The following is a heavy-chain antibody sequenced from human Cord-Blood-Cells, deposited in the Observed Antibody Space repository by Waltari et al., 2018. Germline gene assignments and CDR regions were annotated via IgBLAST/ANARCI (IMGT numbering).Heavy chain of an antibody. CDR1: GGTFSSYA. CDR3: ATNPLQNYYDSSGYYFDY. D-gene: IGHD3-22*01. V-gene: IGHV1-69*10. Sequence: QVQLVQSGAEVKKPGSSVKVSCKASGGTFSSYAISWVRQAPGQGLEWMGGIIPILGIANYAQKFQGRVTITADKSTSTAYMELSSLRSEDTAVYYCATNPLQNYYDSSGYYFDYWGQGTLVTVSS. CDR2: IIPILGIA. J-gene: IGHJ4*02.